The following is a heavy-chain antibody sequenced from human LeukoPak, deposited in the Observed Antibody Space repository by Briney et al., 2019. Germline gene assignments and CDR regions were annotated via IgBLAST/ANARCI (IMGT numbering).Heavy chain of an antibody. Sequence: SGPTLVKPTQTLTLTCTFSGFSLSTSGVGVGWIRQPPGKALEWLALIYWDDDKRYSPSLKSRLIITKDTSKNQVVLTMTNMDPVDTATYYCARPKGYSYGGYAFDIWGQGTMVTVSS. CDR3: ARPKGYSYGGYAFDI. D-gene: IGHD5-18*01. J-gene: IGHJ3*02. V-gene: IGHV2-5*02. CDR1: GFSLSTSGVG. CDR2: IYWDDDK.